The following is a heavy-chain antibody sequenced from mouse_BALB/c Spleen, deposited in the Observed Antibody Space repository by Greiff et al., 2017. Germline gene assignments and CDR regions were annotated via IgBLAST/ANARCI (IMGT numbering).Heavy chain of an antibody. Sequence: EVKLQESGPGLVKPSQTVSLTCTVTGISITTGNYRWSWIRQFPGNKLEWIGYIYYSGTITYNPSLTSRTTITRDTSKNQFFLEMNSLTAEDTATYYCARGDWYYAMDYWGQGTSVTVSS. D-gene: IGHD3-3*01. CDR3: ARGDWYYAMDY. CDR1: GISITTGNYR. V-gene: IGHV3-5*02. CDR2: IYYSGTI. J-gene: IGHJ4*01.